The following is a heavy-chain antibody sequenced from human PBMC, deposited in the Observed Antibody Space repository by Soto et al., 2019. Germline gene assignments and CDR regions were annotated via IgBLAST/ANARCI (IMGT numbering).Heavy chain of an antibody. Sequence: SETLSLTCTVSGGSISSSSYYWGWIRQPPGKGLEWIGSIYYSGSTYYNPSLKSRVTISVDTSKNQFSLKLSSVTAADTAVYYCSRRVVVVAATTNWFDPGGQGTLVTVSS. CDR3: SRRVVVVAATTNWFDP. V-gene: IGHV4-39*01. CDR1: GGSISSSSYY. J-gene: IGHJ5*02. CDR2: IYYSGST. D-gene: IGHD2-15*01.